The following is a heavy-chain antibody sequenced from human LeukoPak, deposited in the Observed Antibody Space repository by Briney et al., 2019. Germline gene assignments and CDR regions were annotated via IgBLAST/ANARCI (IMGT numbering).Heavy chain of an antibody. Sequence: VASVKVSCKASGYTFTTYYMHWVRQAPGQGLEWMGIINPSGGSTSYAQKFQGRVTMTRDTSTSTVYMELSSLRSEDTAVYYCARQYYHDSSAYYFAPDYWGQGTLVTVSS. J-gene: IGHJ4*02. CDR3: ARQYYHDSSAYYFAPDY. D-gene: IGHD3-22*01. V-gene: IGHV1-46*01. CDR1: GYTFTTYY. CDR2: INPSGGST.